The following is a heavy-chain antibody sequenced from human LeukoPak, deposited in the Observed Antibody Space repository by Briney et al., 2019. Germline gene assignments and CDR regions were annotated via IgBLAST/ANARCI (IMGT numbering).Heavy chain of an antibody. J-gene: IGHJ4*02. Sequence: SETLSLTCAVYGGSFSGYYWSWIRQPPGKGLEWIGEINHSGSTNYNPSLKSRVTISVDTSKNQFSLKPSSVTAADTAVYYCARGAAYCPDYWGQGTLVTVSS. CDR2: INHSGST. D-gene: IGHD2-15*01. CDR1: GGSFSGYY. V-gene: IGHV4-34*01. CDR3: ARGAAYCPDY.